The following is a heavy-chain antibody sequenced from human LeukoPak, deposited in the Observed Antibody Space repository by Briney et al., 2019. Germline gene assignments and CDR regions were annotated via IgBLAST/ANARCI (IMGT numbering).Heavy chain of an antibody. J-gene: IGHJ4*02. V-gene: IGHV4-34*01. CDR3: ARSDNWGSKFADY. Sequence: SETLSLTCAVYGGSFSGYYWSWIRQPPGKGLEWIGEINHSGSTNYNPSLKSRVTISVDTSKNQFSLKLSSVTAADTAVYYCARSDNWGSKFADYWGQGTLVTVSS. CDR2: INHSGST. CDR1: GGSFSGYY. D-gene: IGHD7-27*01.